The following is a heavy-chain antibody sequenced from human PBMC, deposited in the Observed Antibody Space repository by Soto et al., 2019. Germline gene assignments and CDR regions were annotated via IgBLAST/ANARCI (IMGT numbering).Heavy chain of an antibody. CDR3: ARGDRVVITFFNYGMDV. D-gene: IGHD3-22*01. CDR1: GGTFSSYA. Sequence: QVQLVQSGAEVKKPGSSVKVSCKASGGTFSSYAISWVRQAPGQGLEWMGGIIPIFGTANYAQKFQGRVTITADESTSTAYMELSSLRSEDTAAYYCARGDRVVITFFNYGMDVWGQGTTVTVSS. J-gene: IGHJ6*02. CDR2: IIPIFGTA. V-gene: IGHV1-69*12.